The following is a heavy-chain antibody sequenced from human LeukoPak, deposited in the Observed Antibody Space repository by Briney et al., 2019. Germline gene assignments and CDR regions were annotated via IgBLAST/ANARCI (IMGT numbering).Heavy chain of an antibody. CDR1: GGSISSYY. J-gene: IGHJ4*02. CDR3: ARESRSSGWYGFDY. V-gene: IGHV4-59*01. Sequence: SETLSLTCTVSGGSISSYYWSWIRQPPGKGLEWIGYIYYSGSTNYNPSLKSRVTISVDTSKSQFSLKLSSVTAADTAVYYCARESRSSGWYGFDYWGQGTLVTVSS. D-gene: IGHD6-19*01. CDR2: IYYSGST.